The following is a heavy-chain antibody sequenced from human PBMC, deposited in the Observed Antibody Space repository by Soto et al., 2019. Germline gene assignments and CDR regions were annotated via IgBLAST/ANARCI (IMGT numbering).Heavy chain of an antibody. V-gene: IGHV1-69*13. Sequence: SVKVSCKASGGTFSSYAISWVRQAPGQGLEWMGGIIPIFGTANYAQKFQGRVTITADESTSTAYMELSSLRSGDTAVYYCARDNPPYYYDSSGPLDYWGQGTLVTVSS. CDR2: IIPIFGTA. CDR3: ARDNPPYYYDSSGPLDY. CDR1: GGTFSSYA. D-gene: IGHD3-22*01. J-gene: IGHJ4*02.